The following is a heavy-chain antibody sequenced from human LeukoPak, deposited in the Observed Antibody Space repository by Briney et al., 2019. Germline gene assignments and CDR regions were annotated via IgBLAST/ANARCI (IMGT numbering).Heavy chain of an antibody. V-gene: IGHV1-69*04. D-gene: IGHD2-21*02. J-gene: IGHJ5*02. CDR1: GGTFSSYA. CDR3: ARGGACGGDCYSRWFDP. CDR2: IIPIFGIA. Sequence: SVNVSCTASGGTFSSYAISWVRQAPGQGLEWMGRIIPIFGIANYAQKFQGRVTITADKSTSTAYMELSSLRSEDTAVYYCARGGACGGDCYSRWFDPWGQGTLVTVSS.